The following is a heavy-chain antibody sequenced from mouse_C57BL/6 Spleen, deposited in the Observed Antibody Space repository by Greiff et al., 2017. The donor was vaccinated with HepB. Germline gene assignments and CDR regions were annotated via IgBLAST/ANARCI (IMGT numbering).Heavy chain of an antibody. CDR1: GFTFSDAW. CDR3: TRRGYSNSWFAY. D-gene: IGHD2-5*01. CDR2: IRNKASNHAT. V-gene: IGHV6-6*01. J-gene: IGHJ3*01. Sequence: DVKLVESGGGLVQPGGSMKLSCAASGFTFSDAWMDWVRQSPEKGLEWVAEIRNKASNHATYYAESVKGRFTISRDDSKSSVYLQMNSLRAEDTGIYYCTRRGYSNSWFAYWGQGTLVTVSA.